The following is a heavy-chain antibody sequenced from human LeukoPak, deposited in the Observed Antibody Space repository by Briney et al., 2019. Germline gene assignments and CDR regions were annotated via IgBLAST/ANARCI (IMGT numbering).Heavy chain of an antibody. Sequence: GGSLRLSCAASGFPFSRSRMHWVRQAPGKGLEFVSAISSSGDRTDYADSVKGRFSISRDNSRNTLYLQMGSLRPEDTAVYYCARDGDGYNYDYWGQGTLVTVSS. CDR1: GFPFSRSR. CDR2: ISSSGDRT. D-gene: IGHD5-24*01. CDR3: ARDGDGYNYDY. V-gene: IGHV3-64*02. J-gene: IGHJ4*02.